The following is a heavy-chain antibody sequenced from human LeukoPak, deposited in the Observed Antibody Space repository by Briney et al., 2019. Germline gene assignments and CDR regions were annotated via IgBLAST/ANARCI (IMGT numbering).Heavy chain of an antibody. Sequence: PGRSLRLSCAASGFTLSSYAMHWVRQAPGKGLEWVAVISYDGSNKYYADSVKGRFTISRDNSKNTLYLQMNSLRAEDTAVYYCARDGGDIVVVPAADYYYYYGMDVWGQGTTVTVSS. V-gene: IGHV3-30-3*01. CDR2: ISYDGSNK. D-gene: IGHD2-2*01. CDR1: GFTLSSYA. J-gene: IGHJ6*02. CDR3: ARDGGDIVVVPAADYYYYYGMDV.